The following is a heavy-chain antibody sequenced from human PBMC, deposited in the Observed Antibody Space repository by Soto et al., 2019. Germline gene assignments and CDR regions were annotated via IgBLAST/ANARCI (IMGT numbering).Heavy chain of an antibody. CDR2: IIPILGIA. CDR3: AREGVVVVAATQHYYYMDV. Sequence: ASVKVSCKASGGTFSSYTISWVRQAPGQGLEWMGRIIPILGIANYAQKFQGRVTITADKSTSTAYMELSSLRSEETAVYYCAREGVVVVAATQHYYYMDVWGKGTTVTVSS. CDR1: GGTFSSYT. J-gene: IGHJ6*03. D-gene: IGHD2-15*01. V-gene: IGHV1-69*04.